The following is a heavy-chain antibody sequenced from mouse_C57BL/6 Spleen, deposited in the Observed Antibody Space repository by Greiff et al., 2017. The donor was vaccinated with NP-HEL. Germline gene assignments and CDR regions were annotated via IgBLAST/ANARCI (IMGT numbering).Heavy chain of an antibody. V-gene: IGHV1-64*01. Sequence: QVQLQQPGAELVKPGASVKLSCKASGYTFTSYWMHWVKQRPGQGLEWIGMIHPNSGSTNYNEKFKSKATLTVDKSSSTAYMQLSSLTSEDSAVYYCAREAYGYDAFCAYWGQGTLVTVSA. D-gene: IGHD2-2*01. CDR1: GYTFTSYW. CDR3: AREAYGYDAFCAY. J-gene: IGHJ3*01. CDR2: IHPNSGST.